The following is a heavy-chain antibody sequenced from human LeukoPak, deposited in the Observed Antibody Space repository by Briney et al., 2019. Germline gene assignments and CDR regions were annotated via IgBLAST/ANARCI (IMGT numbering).Heavy chain of an antibody. CDR1: GDSVSNDFYY. CDR2: LSHRGNT. V-gene: IGHV4-39*07. J-gene: IGHJ3*02. D-gene: IGHD2-2*01. CDR3: ARAPIVVVPAAPHDAFDI. Sequence: SETLSLTCTVSGDSVSNDFYYWGWIRQPPGKGLEWVACLSHRGNTWYNPSLESRVTISVDTSKNRFSLKLSSVTAADTAVYYCARAPIVVVPAAPHDAFDIWGQGTMVTVSS.